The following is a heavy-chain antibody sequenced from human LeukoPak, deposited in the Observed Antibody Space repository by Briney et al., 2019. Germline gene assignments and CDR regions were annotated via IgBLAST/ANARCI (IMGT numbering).Heavy chain of an antibody. V-gene: IGHV3-21*01. Sequence: GGSLRLSCAASGFTFSSYSMNWVRQAPGKGLEWVSSISSSGSYIYYADSVKGRFTISRDNAKNSLYLQMNSLRAEDTAVYYCAGDLGYYDSSGYSYFDYWGQGALVTVSS. J-gene: IGHJ4*02. D-gene: IGHD3-22*01. CDR2: ISSSGSYI. CDR1: GFTFSSYS. CDR3: AGDLGYYDSSGYSYFDY.